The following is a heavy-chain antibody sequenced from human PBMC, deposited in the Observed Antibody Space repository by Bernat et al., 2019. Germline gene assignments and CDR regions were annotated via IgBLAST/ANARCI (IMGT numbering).Heavy chain of an antibody. J-gene: IGHJ4*02. D-gene: IGHD4-11*01. CDR3: VKAQIPYDTVTTWGYFDY. V-gene: IGHV3-64D*06. Sequence: EVQLLESGGGLVQPGGSLRLSCAASGFTFSSYAMSWVRQAPGKGLEYVSAISSNGGSTNYADSVKGRFTISRDNSKNTLYLQMSSLRAEDTAVYYCVKAQIPYDTVTTWGYFDYWGQGTLVTVSS. CDR1: GFTFSSYA. CDR2: ISSNGGST.